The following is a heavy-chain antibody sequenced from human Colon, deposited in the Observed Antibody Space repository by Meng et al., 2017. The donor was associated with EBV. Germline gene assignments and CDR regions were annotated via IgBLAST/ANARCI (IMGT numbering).Heavy chain of an antibody. V-gene: IGHV4-4*03. Sequence: VQRRGAGLGPVKPPEPLSLVCAVSGGYIRRVYWWTWVRRSPGKGLEWIGEIYHSGSTNYNPSLKSRVTISVDKSKNQFSLKLTSVTAADTAVYYCARGGYYSFDYWGQRTLVTVSS. CDR3: ARGGYYSFDY. D-gene: IGHD5-18*01. CDR1: GGYIRRVYW. J-gene: IGHJ4*02. CDR2: IYHSGST.